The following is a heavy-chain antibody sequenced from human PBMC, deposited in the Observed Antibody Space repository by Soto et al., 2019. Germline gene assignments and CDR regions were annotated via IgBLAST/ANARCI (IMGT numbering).Heavy chain of an antibody. J-gene: IGHJ6*02. Sequence: QVQLVQSGAEVKKPGSSVKVSCKASGGTFSSNAITWVRQAPGQGLEWMGGIIPVFGTANYAQKFQGRVTITEDESTSTAYMELSSLRSEDTAVYYCARDHGVAEAAPNYFYYGMDVWGQGTTVTVSS. D-gene: IGHD6-13*01. CDR3: ARDHGVAEAAPNYFYYGMDV. CDR1: GGTFSSNA. V-gene: IGHV1-69*01. CDR2: IIPVFGTA.